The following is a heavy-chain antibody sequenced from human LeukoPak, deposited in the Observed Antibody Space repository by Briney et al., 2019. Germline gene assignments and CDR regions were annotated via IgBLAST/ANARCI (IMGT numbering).Heavy chain of an antibody. V-gene: IGHV3-23*01. CDR3: ATEGARGDGYVGNYFDY. CDR1: GFTFSSYA. J-gene: IGHJ4*02. D-gene: IGHD5-24*01. Sequence: GGSLRLSCAASGFTFSSYAMSWVRQAPGKGREWVSAIRGSGGSTYYADSVKGLVTISRANSTSTLFLQMNSLRAEDTAVYYCATEGARGDGYVGNYFDYWGQGTLVTVSS. CDR2: IRGSGGST.